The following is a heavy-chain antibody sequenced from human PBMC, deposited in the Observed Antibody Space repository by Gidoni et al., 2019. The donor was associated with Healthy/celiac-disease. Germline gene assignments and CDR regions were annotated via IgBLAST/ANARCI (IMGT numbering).Heavy chain of an antibody. CDR2: IIPIFGTA. CDR3: AREQNHMTTVVTSRWFDP. D-gene: IGHD4-17*01. J-gene: IGHJ5*02. Sequence: QVQLVQSGAEVKKPGSSVKVSCKASGGTFSSYAISWVRQAPGQGLEWMGGIIPIFGTANYAQKFQGRVTITADKSTSTAYMELSSLRSEDTAVYYCAREQNHMTTVVTSRWFDPWGQGTLVTVSS. CDR1: GGTFSSYA. V-gene: IGHV1-69*06.